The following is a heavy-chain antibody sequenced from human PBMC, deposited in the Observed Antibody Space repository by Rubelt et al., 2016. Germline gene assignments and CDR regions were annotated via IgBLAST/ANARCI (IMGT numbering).Heavy chain of an antibody. CDR3: ARGDCGGDCALTEYFQH. CDR1: GGSISSSSYY. J-gene: IGHJ1*01. D-gene: IGHD2-21*02. CDR2: IYYSGST. V-gene: IGHV4-31*03. Sequence: QLQLQESGPGLVKPSETLSLTCTVSGGSISSSSYYWGWIRQPPGKGLEWIGYIYYSGSTYYNPSLKCRVTISVDTSKNQFSLKLSSVTAADTAVYYCARGDCGGDCALTEYFQHWGQGTLVTVSS.